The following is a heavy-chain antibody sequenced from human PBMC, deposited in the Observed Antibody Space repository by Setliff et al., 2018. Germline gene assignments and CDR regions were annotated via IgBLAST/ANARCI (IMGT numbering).Heavy chain of an antibody. CDR1: GGTFSSYA. CDR3: ATAADFNYYDSSDSGTHYYYYYMDV. D-gene: IGHD3-22*01. Sequence: GASVKVSCKASGGTFSSYAISWVRQAPGQGLEWMGGIIPIFGTANYAQKFQGRVTITADESTSTAYMELSSLRSEDTAVYYCATAADFNYYDSSDSGTHYYYYYMDVWGKGTTVTVSS. V-gene: IGHV1-69*13. CDR2: IIPIFGTA. J-gene: IGHJ6*03.